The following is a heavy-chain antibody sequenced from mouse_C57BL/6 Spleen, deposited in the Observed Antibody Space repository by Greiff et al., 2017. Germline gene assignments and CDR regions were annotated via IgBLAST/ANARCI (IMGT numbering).Heavy chain of an antibody. CDR2: FYPGSGNT. CDR3: ARPRSPYYAMDY. CDR1: GYTFTDYY. D-gene: IGHD3-1*01. V-gene: IGHV1-84*01. J-gene: IGHJ4*01. Sequence: QVQLKQSGPELVQPGASVKISCKASGYTFTDYYINWVKQRPGQGLEWIGWFYPGSGNTKYNEKFKGKATLTVDTSSSTAYMQLSSLTSEDSAVYFCARPRSPYYAMDYWGQGTSVTVSS.